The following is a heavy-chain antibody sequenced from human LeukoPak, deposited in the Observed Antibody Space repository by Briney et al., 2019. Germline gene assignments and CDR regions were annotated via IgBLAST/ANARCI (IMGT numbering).Heavy chain of an antibody. D-gene: IGHD3-10*01. CDR3: AREGGVGIYYGSGSYSYYFDY. J-gene: IGHJ4*02. CDR2: IKHSGST. V-gene: IGHV4-34*01. CDR1: GGSFSGYY. Sequence: SETLSLTCAVYGGSFSGYYWSWIRQPPGKGLEWIGEIKHSGSTNHNPSLKSRVTISVDTSKNQCSLKLSSVTAADTAVYYCAREGGVGIYYGSGSYSYYFDYWGQGTLVTVSS.